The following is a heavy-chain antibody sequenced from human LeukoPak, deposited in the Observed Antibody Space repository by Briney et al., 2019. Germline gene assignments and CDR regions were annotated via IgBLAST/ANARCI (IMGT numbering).Heavy chain of an antibody. CDR3: AREPIDGDCQFDY. V-gene: IGHV3-30*12. Sequence: PGGSLRLSCAASGFTFSHYGLHWVRQAPGKGLEWVAVISYNAGYEHYADSVKGRFTTSRDDSKSTVYPQMNSLRAEDAALYYCAREPIDGDCQFDYWGQGTLVTVSS. CDR2: ISYNAGYE. CDR1: GFTFSHYG. D-gene: IGHD2-21*02. J-gene: IGHJ4*02.